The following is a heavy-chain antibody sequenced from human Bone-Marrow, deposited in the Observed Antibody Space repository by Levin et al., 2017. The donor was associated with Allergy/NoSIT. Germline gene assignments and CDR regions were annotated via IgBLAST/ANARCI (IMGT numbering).Heavy chain of an antibody. CDR2: FYHSGST. CDR1: GGSISSGTYY. J-gene: IGHJ5*02. Sequence: SQTLSLTCTVSGGSISSGTYYWDWIRQPPGKGLEWIGSFYHSGSTYYNPSLKSRVIISVDTSKNQFSLNLSSVTAADTAVYYCARQKSLVRDNWFDPWGQGTLVTVSS. CDR3: ARQKSLVRDNWFDP. D-gene: IGHD6-19*01. V-gene: IGHV4-39*01.